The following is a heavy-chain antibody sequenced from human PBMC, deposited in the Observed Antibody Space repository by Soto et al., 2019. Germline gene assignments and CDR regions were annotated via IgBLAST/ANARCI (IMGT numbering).Heavy chain of an antibody. CDR3: ASPKIAFYNWFDP. CDR1: GGSVSSNSYY. D-gene: IGHD3-3*02. V-gene: IGHV4-39*01. CDR2: IYYSGST. Sequence: SETLSLTCTVSGGSVSSNSYYWGWIRQPPGKGLEWIGSIYYSGSTYYNPSLKSRVTISVDTSKNQFSLKLSSVTAADTAVYYCASPKIAFYNWFDPWGQGTLVTSPQ. J-gene: IGHJ5*02.